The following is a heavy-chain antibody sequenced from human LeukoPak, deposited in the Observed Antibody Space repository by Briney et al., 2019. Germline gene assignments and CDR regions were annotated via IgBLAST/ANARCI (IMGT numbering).Heavy chain of an antibody. V-gene: IGHV3-66*01. J-gene: IGHJ4*02. Sequence: GGSLRLSCAASGFTVSSCYMSWVRQAPGQGLEWVSLINNGGSTYYADSVKGKFTISRDNSKNTMYLQMNSLRAEDTAVYYCARSVDYNLDYWGQGTLVTVSS. CDR3: ARSVDYNLDY. CDR2: INNGGST. CDR1: GFTVSSCY. D-gene: IGHD4-11*01.